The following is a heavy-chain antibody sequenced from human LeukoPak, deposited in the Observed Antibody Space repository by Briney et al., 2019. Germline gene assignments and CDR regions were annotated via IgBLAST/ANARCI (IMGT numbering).Heavy chain of an antibody. CDR1: GFTFSSSS. CDR3: ARDWDSRGHSYGYWDY. D-gene: IGHD5-18*01. V-gene: IGHV3-21*01. CDR2: ISSSSSYI. J-gene: IGHJ4*02. Sequence: GGSLRLSCAASGFTFSSSSMNWVRQAPGKGLEWVSSISSSSSYIYYADSVKGRFTISRDNAKNSLYLQMSSLRAEDTALYYCARDWDSRGHSYGYWDYWGQGTLVTVSS.